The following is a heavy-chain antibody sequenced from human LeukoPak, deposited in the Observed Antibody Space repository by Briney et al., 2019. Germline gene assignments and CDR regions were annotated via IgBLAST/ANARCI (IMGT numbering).Heavy chain of an antibody. CDR3: AREVAARPGYYYYYMDV. Sequence: ASVKVSCKASGGTFSSYAISWVRQAPGQGLEWMGGIIPIFGTANYAQKFQGRVTITTDESTSTAYMELSSLRSEDMAVYYCAREVAARPGYYYYYMDVWGKGTTVTVSS. D-gene: IGHD6-6*01. CDR2: IIPIFGTA. J-gene: IGHJ6*03. CDR1: GGTFSSYA. V-gene: IGHV1-69*05.